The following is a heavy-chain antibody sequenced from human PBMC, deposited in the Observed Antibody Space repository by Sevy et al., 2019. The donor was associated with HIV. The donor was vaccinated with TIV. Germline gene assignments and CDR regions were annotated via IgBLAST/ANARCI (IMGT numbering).Heavy chain of an antibody. CDR1: GFTFSSYN. CDR3: ARDRPTLNYHASSGYNYYFDS. J-gene: IGHJ4*02. D-gene: IGHD3-22*01. CDR2: ITGDSSYM. Sequence: GGSLRLSCAASGFTFSSYNMNWVRQAPGKGLEWISSITGDSSYMYDADSVKGRFTISRDNAKNSLYLHMNGLRAEDXXXYYCARDRPTLNYHASSGYNYYFDSWGQGTLVTVSS. V-gene: IGHV3-21*01.